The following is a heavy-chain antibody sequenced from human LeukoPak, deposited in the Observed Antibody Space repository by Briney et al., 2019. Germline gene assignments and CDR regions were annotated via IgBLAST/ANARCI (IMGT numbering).Heavy chain of an antibody. J-gene: IGHJ4*02. D-gene: IGHD6-19*01. V-gene: IGHV3-30*18. CDR1: GFTFSSYS. Sequence: GGSLRLSCAASGFTFSSYSMHWVRPAPGKGLEWVAVISYDGSNKYYADSVKGRFTISRDNSKNTLYLQMNSLRAEDTAVYYCAKDSSGWIDYWGQGTLVTVSS. CDR2: ISYDGSNK. CDR3: AKDSSGWIDY.